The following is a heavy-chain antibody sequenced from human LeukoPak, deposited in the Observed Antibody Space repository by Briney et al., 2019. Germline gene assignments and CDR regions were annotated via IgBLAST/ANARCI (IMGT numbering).Heavy chain of an antibody. CDR2: IYTSGST. CDR3: ARARLHHNYGSGTNFDY. Sequence: NPSETLSLTCTVSGGSISSGSYYWSWIRQPAGKGLEWIGRIYTSGSTNYNPSLKSRVTISVDTSKNQFSLKLSSVTAADTAVYYCARARLHHNYGSGTNFDYWGQGSLVTVSS. V-gene: IGHV4-61*02. J-gene: IGHJ4*02. CDR1: GGSISSGSYY. D-gene: IGHD3-10*01.